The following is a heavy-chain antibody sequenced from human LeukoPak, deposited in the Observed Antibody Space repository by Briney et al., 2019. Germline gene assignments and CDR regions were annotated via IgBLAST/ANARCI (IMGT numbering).Heavy chain of an antibody. V-gene: IGHV1-46*01. CDR1: GYTFTSYY. CDR3: ARVPVMVYAIYYFDY. CDR2: INPSGGST. D-gene: IGHD2-8*01. J-gene: IGHJ4*02. Sequence: ASVKVSCKASGYTFTSYYMHWVRQAPGQGLEWMGIINPSGGSTSYAQKFQGRVTMTRDTSTSTVYMELSSLRSEDTAVYYCARVPVMVYAIYYFDYWDQGTLVTVSS.